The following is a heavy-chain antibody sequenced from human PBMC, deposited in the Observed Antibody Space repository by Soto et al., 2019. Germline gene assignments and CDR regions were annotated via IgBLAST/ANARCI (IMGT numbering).Heavy chain of an antibody. CDR1: GDSISSYY. CDR3: ARGRGGDYYFDY. J-gene: IGHJ4*02. D-gene: IGHD2-21*02. Sequence: PSETLSLTCTVSGDSISSYYWNWIRQSPGKELEWIGYVSFSGSTGYNPSLKSRVTISVDTSKNQFSLKLSSVTAADTAVYYCARGRGGDYYFDYWGQGTLVTVSS. CDR2: VSFSGST. V-gene: IGHV4-59*01.